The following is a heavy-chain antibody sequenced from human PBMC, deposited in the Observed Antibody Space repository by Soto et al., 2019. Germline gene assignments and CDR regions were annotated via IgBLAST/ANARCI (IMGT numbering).Heavy chain of an antibody. CDR1: GGSISGYY. J-gene: IGHJ5*02. CDR3: ARARDIVVVPAAIGTWFDP. Sequence: SETLSLTCTVSGGSISGYYWSWVRQPPGKGLEWIGYIYYSGSTYYNPSLKSRVTISVDTSKNQFSLKLSSVTAADTAVYYCARARDIVVVPAAIGTWFDPWGQGTLVTVSS. D-gene: IGHD2-2*01. CDR2: IYYSGST. V-gene: IGHV4-59*06.